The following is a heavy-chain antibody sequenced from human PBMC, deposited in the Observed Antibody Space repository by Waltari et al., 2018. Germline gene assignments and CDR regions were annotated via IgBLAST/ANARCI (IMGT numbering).Heavy chain of an antibody. CDR1: GYTFTGYY. J-gene: IGHJ3*02. D-gene: IGHD2-2*01. CDR3: ARVHPAANDAFDI. CDR2: INPNSGGT. V-gene: IGHV1-2*06. Sequence: QVQLVQSGAEVTKPGASVKVSCKASGYTFTGYYLHWVRQAPGQGLEWMGRINPNSGGTNYAQKFQGRVTMTRDTSISTAYMELSRLRSDDTAVYYCARVHPAANDAFDIWGQGTMVTVSS.